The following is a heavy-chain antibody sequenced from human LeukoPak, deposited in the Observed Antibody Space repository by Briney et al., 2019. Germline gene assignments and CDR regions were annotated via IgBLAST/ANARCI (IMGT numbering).Heavy chain of an antibody. CDR1: GFTFRSYG. V-gene: IGHV3-30*02. Sequence: GGSLRLSCAASGFTFRSYGMHWVRQAPGKGLEWVAFIRYDGSNKYYADSVKGRFTISRDNSKNTLYLQMNSLRAEDTAVYYCAKRGGIPVSPPDYWGQGTLVTVSS. CDR2: IRYDGSNK. CDR3: AKRGGIPVSPPDY. J-gene: IGHJ4*02. D-gene: IGHD3-16*01.